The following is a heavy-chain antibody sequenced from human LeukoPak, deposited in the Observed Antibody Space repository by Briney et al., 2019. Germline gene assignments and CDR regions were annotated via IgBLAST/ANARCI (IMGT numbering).Heavy chain of an antibody. Sequence: ASVKVSCKASGFTFTSSAMQWVRQAPGQGLEWMGWINTNTGNPTYAQGFTGRFVFSLDTSVSTAYLQISSLKAEDTAVYYCARDAHSMVRGVIPNSLGYWGQGTLVTVSS. CDR3: ARDAHSMVRGVIPNSLGY. J-gene: IGHJ4*02. V-gene: IGHV7-4-1*02. CDR2: INTNTGNP. CDR1: GFTFTSSA. D-gene: IGHD3-10*01.